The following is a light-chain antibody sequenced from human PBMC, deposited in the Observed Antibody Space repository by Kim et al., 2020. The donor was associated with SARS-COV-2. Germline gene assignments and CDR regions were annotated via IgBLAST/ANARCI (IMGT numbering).Light chain of an antibody. Sequence: QSVLTQPPSVSAAPGQKVTISCSGSSSNIGSDYVSWYQQLPATAPRLLIYDNSKRPSGIPDRFSGSKSGTSATLGITGLQTGDEADYYCGTWDSSLSAVVFGGGTQLTVL. V-gene: IGLV1-51*01. CDR3: GTWDSSLSAVV. CDR1: SSNIGSDY. CDR2: DNS. J-gene: IGLJ2*01.